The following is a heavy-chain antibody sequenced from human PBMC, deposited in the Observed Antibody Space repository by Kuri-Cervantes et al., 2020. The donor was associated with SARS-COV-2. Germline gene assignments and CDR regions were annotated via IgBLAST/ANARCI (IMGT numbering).Heavy chain of an antibody. Sequence: LSLTCAASGFTFSSYAMHWVRQAPGKGLEWVAVISYDGSNKYYADSVKCRFTISRDNSKNTLYLQMNSLRAEDTAVYYCARSIVVVPAPFDYWGQGTLVTVSS. J-gene: IGHJ4*02. D-gene: IGHD2-2*01. CDR1: GFTFSSYA. CDR3: ARSIVVVPAPFDY. V-gene: IGHV3-30-3*01. CDR2: ISYDGSNK.